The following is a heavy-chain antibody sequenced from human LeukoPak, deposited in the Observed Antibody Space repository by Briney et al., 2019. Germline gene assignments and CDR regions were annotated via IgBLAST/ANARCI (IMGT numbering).Heavy chain of an antibody. CDR2: TTGSGGTN. V-gene: IGHV3-48*03. CDR1: GLHFSSYE. Sequence: GGALRLACAGSGLHFSSYERNWVRQAAGKGLEWVAFTTGSGGTNHYADSRKGPFTISRDNAKNLLFLQMNSLRVEDTAVYYCARLQPYYYYMDVWGRGTTVTVSS. J-gene: IGHJ6*03. CDR3: ARLQPYYYYMDV.